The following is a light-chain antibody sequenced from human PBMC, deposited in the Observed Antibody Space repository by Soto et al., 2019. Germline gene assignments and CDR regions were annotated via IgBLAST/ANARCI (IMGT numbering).Light chain of an antibody. CDR3: QQYHNWPA. CDR1: QSVSNNY. Sequence: EIVLTQSPGTLSLSPGERATLSCRASQSVSNNYLAWYQQKPGQAPRLLIYGASSRATGIPDRFRGSGSGTDFTLTISRLEPEDFAVYYCQQYHNWPAFGQGTKVEIK. J-gene: IGKJ1*01. V-gene: IGKV3-20*01. CDR2: GAS.